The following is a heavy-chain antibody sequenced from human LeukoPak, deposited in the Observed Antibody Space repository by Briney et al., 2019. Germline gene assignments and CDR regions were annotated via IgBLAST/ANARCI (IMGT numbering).Heavy chain of an antibody. CDR1: GGSVSGYY. D-gene: IGHD2-15*01. V-gene: IGHV4-59*02. CDR3: ATIHRYCSGGACYVLDN. Sequence: SETLSLTCVVSGGSVSGYYWGWIRQPPGGGLEWIGYVYYSGSTNYNPSFKSRITISVDTSRNQFSLQLSSVTAADTAVYYCATIHRYCSGGACYVLDNWGQGTLVAVSS. J-gene: IGHJ4*02. CDR2: VYYSGST.